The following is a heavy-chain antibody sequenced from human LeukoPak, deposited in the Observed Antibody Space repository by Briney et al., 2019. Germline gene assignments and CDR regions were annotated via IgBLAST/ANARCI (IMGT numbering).Heavy chain of an antibody. V-gene: IGHV4-39*07. CDR1: GGSISSGDYY. CDR3: ARPHDYGGNSGDDAFDI. D-gene: IGHD4-23*01. J-gene: IGHJ3*02. Sequence: PSQTLSLTCTVSGGSISSGDYYWSWIRQPPGKGLEWIGSIYYSGSTYYNPSLKSRVTISVDTSKNQFSLKLSSVTAADTAVYYCARPHDYGGNSGDDAFDIWGQGTMVTVSS. CDR2: IYYSGST.